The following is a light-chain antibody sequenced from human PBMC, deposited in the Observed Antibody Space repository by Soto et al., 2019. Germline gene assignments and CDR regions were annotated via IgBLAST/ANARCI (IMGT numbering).Light chain of an antibody. CDR2: EVS. J-gene: IGLJ3*02. CDR1: SGDVGAFNY. Sequence: QSVLTQPASVSGSPGQSITISCTGTSGDVGAFNYISWYQQHPGKAPKLLTYEVSYRPSGVSNRFSGSKSGNTASLTISGLQPEDEADYYCSSPTKNVAWVFGGGTKLPVL. V-gene: IGLV2-14*01. CDR3: SSPTKNVAWV.